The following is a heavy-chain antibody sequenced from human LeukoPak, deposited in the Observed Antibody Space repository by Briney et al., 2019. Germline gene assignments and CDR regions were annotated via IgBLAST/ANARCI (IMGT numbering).Heavy chain of an antibody. J-gene: IGHJ4*02. CDR3: ATDLQSDFWTGYYWDF. CDR1: GGSFNNYG. V-gene: IGHV1-69*06. CDR2: IIPMFGTT. D-gene: IGHD3/OR15-3a*01. Sequence: SVSVSCTASGGSFNNYGVSWLRQAPGQGLEWMGRIIPMFGTTIYAETFQGRVTISADKSTDTAYVEVSRLSSNDTAVYYCATDLQSDFWTGYYWDFWGQGTLVTVS.